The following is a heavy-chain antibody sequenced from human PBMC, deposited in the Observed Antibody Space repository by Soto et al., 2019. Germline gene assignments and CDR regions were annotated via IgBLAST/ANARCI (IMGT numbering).Heavy chain of an antibody. J-gene: IGHJ6*02. Sequence: VQLVESGGGVVQPGRSLRLSCAASGFTFSSYAMSWVRQAPGKGLEWVSAISGSGGSTYYADSVKGRFTISRDNSKNTLYLQMNSLRAEDTAVYYCAKGQAAPYYYGMDVWGQGTTVTVSS. CDR3: AKGQAAPYYYGMDV. V-gene: IGHV3-23*04. CDR1: GFTFSSYA. CDR2: ISGSGGST. D-gene: IGHD6-13*01.